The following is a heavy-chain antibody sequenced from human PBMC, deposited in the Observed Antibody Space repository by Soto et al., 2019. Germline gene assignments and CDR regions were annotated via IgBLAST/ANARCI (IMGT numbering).Heavy chain of an antibody. D-gene: IGHD1-26*01. CDR1: GFTFSSYA. J-gene: IGHJ6*02. V-gene: IGHV3-30-3*01. CDR3: ARERRVGATTGRYYYGMDV. CDR2: ISYDGSNK. Sequence: QVQLVESGGGVVQPGRSLRLSCAASGFTFSSYAMHWVRQAPGKGLEWVAVISYDGSNKYYADSVKGRFTISRDNSKNTLYLQMNSLRAEDTAVYYCARERRVGATTGRYYYGMDVWGQETTVTVSS.